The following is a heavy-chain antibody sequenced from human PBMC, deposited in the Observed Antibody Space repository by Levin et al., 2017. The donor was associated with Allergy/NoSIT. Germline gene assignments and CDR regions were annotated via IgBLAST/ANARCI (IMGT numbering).Heavy chain of an antibody. CDR1: GFTFSSYG. Sequence: GGSLRLSCETTGFTFSSYGMHWVRQAPGKGPEWVAIIWYDGSNEFYADSVKGRFTISRDNSKNTLYLQMNSLRGEDTAVYYCARDDSSHAVTGTVVASWGQGTLVTVSS. CDR3: ARDDSSHAVTGTVVAS. CDR2: IWYDGSNE. V-gene: IGHV3-33*01. D-gene: IGHD6-19*01. J-gene: IGHJ4*02.